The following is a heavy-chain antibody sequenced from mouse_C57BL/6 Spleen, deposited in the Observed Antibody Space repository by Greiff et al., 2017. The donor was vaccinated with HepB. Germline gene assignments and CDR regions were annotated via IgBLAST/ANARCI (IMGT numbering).Heavy chain of an antibody. D-gene: IGHD4-1*01. CDR3: ARTRLGLDWYFDV. V-gene: IGHV1-42*01. Sequence: VQLQQSGPELVKPGASVKISCKASGYSFTGYYMNWVKQSPEKSLEWIGEINPSTGGTTYNQKFKAKATLTVDKSSSTAYMQLKSLTSEDSAVYYCARTRLGLDWYFDVWGTGTTVTVSS. J-gene: IGHJ1*03. CDR2: INPSTGGT. CDR1: GYSFTGYY.